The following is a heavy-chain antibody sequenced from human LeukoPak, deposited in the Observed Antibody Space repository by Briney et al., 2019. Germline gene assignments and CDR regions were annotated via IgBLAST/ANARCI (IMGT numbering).Heavy chain of an antibody. V-gene: IGHV3-30*03. CDR3: ATSPGYSSSWTYYYYGMDV. CDR1: GFTFSSYG. D-gene: IGHD6-13*01. Sequence: GGSLRLSCAASGFTFSSYGMHWVRQAPGKGLEWVAVISYDGSNKYYADSVKGRFTISRDNSKNTLYLQMNSLRAEDTAVYYCATSPGYSSSWTYYYYGMDVWGQGTTVTVSS. CDR2: ISYDGSNK. J-gene: IGHJ6*02.